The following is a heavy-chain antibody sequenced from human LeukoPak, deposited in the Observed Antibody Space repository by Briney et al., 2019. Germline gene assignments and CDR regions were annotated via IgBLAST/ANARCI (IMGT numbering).Heavy chain of an antibody. J-gene: IGHJ4*02. CDR1: GFKFSYYW. V-gene: IGHV3-7*01. D-gene: IGHD2-15*01. Sequence: PGGSLRHSCPASGFKFSYYWMTSVRPAPGKGLEWLANIKERGSEKYYVDSVKGRFTISRDNAYDFVYLQMKSLRVEGTGVYYCARGWGEKGRCRGGTCNNPQFDYWGQGILVTVSS. CDR2: IKERGSEK. CDR3: ARGWGEKGRCRGGTCNNPQFDY.